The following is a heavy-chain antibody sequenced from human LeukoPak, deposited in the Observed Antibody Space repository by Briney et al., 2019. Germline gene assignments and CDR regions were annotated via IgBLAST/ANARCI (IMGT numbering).Heavy chain of an antibody. CDR2: INHSGST. D-gene: IGHD3-9*01. J-gene: IGHJ6*02. CDR3: ARDGARSFVLRYFDWLSPGDYYYGMDV. Sequence: SETLSLTCAVYGGSFSGYYWSWIRQPPGKGLEWIGEINHSGSTNYNPSLKSRVTISVDTSKNQFSLKLSSVTAADTAVYYCARDGARSFVLRYFDWLSPGDYYYGMDVWGQGTTVTVSS. V-gene: IGHV4-34*01. CDR1: GGSFSGYY.